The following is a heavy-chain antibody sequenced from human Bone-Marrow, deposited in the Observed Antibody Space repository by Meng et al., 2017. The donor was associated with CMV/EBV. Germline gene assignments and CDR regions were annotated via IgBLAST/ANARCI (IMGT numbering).Heavy chain of an antibody. J-gene: IGHJ6*02. D-gene: IGHD3-3*01. CDR1: GFTFSDYY. CDR2: LSSSGSTI. CDR3: ARSLRFRDGDV. V-gene: IGHV3-11*04. Sequence: GESLKISCAASGFTFSDYYMSWIRQAPGKGLEWVSFLSSSGSTIYYADSVKGRFTISRDNAKNSLYLQMNSLRAEDTAVYYCARSLRFRDGDVWGQGTTVTGSS.